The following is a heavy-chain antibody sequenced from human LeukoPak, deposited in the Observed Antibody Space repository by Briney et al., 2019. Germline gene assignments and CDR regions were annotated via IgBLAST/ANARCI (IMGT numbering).Heavy chain of an antibody. Sequence: PGGSLRLSCAASGFTFSSYSMNWVRQAPGKGLEWVSYISSSSSTIYYADSVKGRFTISRDNAKNSLYLQMNSLRAEDTAVYYCARSLRYFDCWGQGTLVTVSS. D-gene: IGHD3-9*01. CDR2: ISSSSSTI. CDR1: GFTFSSYS. CDR3: ARSLRYFDC. J-gene: IGHJ4*02. V-gene: IGHV3-48*04.